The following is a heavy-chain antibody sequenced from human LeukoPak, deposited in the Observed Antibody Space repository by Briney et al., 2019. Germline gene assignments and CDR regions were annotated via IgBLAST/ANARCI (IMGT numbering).Heavy chain of an antibody. CDR3: ARDPSRGLYYFDH. CDR1: GLIVSSNY. CDR2: LYSGGSI. D-gene: IGHD3/OR15-3a*01. J-gene: IGHJ4*02. V-gene: IGHV3-53*01. Sequence: GGSLRHSCAASGLIVSSNYMSWVRQAPGKGLEWVSALYSGGSIYYADSVKGRFTISRDNSKNTLYLQMNSLRAEDTAVYYCARDPSRGLYYFDHWGQGALVTVSS.